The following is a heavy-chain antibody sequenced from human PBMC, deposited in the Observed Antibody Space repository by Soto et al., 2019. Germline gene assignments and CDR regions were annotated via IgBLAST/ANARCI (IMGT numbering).Heavy chain of an antibody. CDR3: APKFNVDIVATGYFDP. D-gene: IGHD5-12*01. CDR1: GFSLSTSGVG. V-gene: IGHV2-5*02. J-gene: IGHJ5*02. Sequence: GSGPTLVNPTQTLTLTCTFSGFSLSTSGVGVGWIRQPPGKALEWLALIYWDDDKRYSPSLKSRLTITKDTSKNQVVLTMTNMDLVDTATYYCAPKFNVDIVATGYFDPWGQGTLVTVSS. CDR2: IYWDDDK.